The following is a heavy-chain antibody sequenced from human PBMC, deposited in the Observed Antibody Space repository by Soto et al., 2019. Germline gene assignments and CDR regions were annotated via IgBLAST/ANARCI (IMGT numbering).Heavy chain of an antibody. CDR2: AYHSGST. CDR1: GGFTSTNNW. Sequence: QLQLQESGPGLVRPSGTLSLTCAVSGGFTSTNNWWSWVRQPPGKGLEWIGDAYHSGSTEYNPSLTSRVSISVDKAKNQISLKLTSATAADTAVYYCARSPPSSYYGGSGTFDSWGQGTLVTVSS. CDR3: ARSPPSSYYGGSGTFDS. J-gene: IGHJ4*02. V-gene: IGHV4-4*02. D-gene: IGHD3-10*01.